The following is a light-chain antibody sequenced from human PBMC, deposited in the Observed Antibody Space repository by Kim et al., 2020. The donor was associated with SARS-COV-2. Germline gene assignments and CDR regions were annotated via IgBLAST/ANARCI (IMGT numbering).Light chain of an antibody. Sequence: SASGGDTVTITCRTNESISGWLGWYQQKPGKAHNLLNGGASDLKSGVPTRFSGGGSEKDFTLTINSLQPDDFANYYCHQYKSQSTFGQGTKVEIK. J-gene: IGKJ1*01. CDR3: HQYKSQST. CDR1: ESISGW. CDR2: GAS. V-gene: IGKV1-5*03.